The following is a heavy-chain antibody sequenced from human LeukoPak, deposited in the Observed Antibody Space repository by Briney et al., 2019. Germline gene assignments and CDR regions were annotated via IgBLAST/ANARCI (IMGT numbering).Heavy chain of an antibody. V-gene: IGHV3-30-3*01. CDR3: AKDLNPREAGATIDY. CDR1: GFTFSSYA. Sequence: GGSLRLSCAASGFTFSSYAMHWVRQAPGKGLEWVAVISYDGSNKYYADSVKGRFTISRDNSKNTLYLQMNSLRAEDTAVYHCAKDLNPREAGATIDYWGQGTLVTVSS. J-gene: IGHJ4*02. CDR2: ISYDGSNK. D-gene: IGHD1-26*01.